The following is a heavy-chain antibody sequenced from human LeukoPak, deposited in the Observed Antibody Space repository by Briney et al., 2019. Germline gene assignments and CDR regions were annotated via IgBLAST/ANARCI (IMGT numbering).Heavy chain of an antibody. CDR3: ARRILYSNCGAFDI. CDR1: GGSISSSNW. J-gene: IGHJ3*02. D-gene: IGHD4-11*01. CDR2: IYHSWST. V-gene: IGHV4-4*02. Sequence: SETLSLTCAVSGGSISSSNWWSWVRQPPGKGLEWIGEIYHSWSTNYNPSLKSRVTISVDKSKNQFSLKLSSVTAADTAVYYCARRILYSNCGAFDIWGQGTMVTVSS.